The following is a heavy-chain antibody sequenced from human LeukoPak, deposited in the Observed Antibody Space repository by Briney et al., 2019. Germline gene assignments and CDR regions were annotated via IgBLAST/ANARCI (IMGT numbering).Heavy chain of an antibody. CDR1: GGTFSSYA. CDR2: IIPIFGTA. CDR3: ATFREERYGSGYYFDC. Sequence: SVKVSCKASGGTFSSYAISWVRQAPGQGLEWMGGIIPIFGTANYAQKFQGRVTITADKSTSTAYMELSSLRSEGTAVYYCATFREERYGSGYYFDCWGRGTLVTVSS. J-gene: IGHJ4*02. D-gene: IGHD3-10*01. V-gene: IGHV1-69*06.